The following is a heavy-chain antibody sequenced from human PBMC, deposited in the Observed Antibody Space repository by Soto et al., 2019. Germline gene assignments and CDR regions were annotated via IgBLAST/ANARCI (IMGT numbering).Heavy chain of an antibody. D-gene: IGHD2-2*01. CDR3: ARGLGYCSSTSCYFHYGMDV. CDR1: GFTFSSYE. J-gene: IGHJ6*02. CDR2: ISSSGSTI. V-gene: IGHV3-48*03. Sequence: GGSLRLSCAASGFTFSSYEMNWVRQAPGKGLEWVSYISSSGSTIYYADSGKGRFTISRDNAKNSLYLQMNSLRAEDTAVYYCARGLGYCSSTSCYFHYGMDVWGQGTTVTVSS.